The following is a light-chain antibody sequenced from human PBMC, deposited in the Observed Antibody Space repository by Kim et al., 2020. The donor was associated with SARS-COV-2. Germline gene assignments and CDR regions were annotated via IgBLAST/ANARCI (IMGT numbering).Light chain of an antibody. Sequence: QSALTQPASVSASPGQSITISCTGTSSDVGIYNHVSWYQQHPGKAPKLMIFEVNKRPSGVSNRFSGSKSVNTASLTISGLQPEDEADYYCCSYAGNSIVVFGGGTQLTVL. V-gene: IGLV2-23*02. CDR2: EVN. CDR3: CSYAGNSIVV. CDR1: SSDVGIYNH. J-gene: IGLJ3*02.